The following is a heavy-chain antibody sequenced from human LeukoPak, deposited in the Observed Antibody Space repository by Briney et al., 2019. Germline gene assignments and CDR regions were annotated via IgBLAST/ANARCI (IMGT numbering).Heavy chain of an antibody. V-gene: IGHV3-21*01. CDR1: GFTFSTYS. CDR3: ARARSSYGYGDAFDI. Sequence: NPGGSLRLSCAASGFTFSTYSGNWIRQAPGKGLEWVSSISDDSNYIFYADSVKGRFTISRDNSKNTLYLQMNSLRAEDTAVHYCARARSSYGYGDAFDIWGQGTMVTVSS. J-gene: IGHJ3*02. D-gene: IGHD5-18*01. CDR2: ISDDSNYI.